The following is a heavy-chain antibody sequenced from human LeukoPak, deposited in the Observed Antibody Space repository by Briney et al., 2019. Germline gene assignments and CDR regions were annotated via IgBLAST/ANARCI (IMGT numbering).Heavy chain of an antibody. D-gene: IGHD6-19*01. CDR2: ISGSGGST. J-gene: IGHJ4*02. CDR3: AKGSRDSSGWYRDY. Sequence: GGSLRLSCAASGFTFSNYAMSWVRQAQGKGLDWVSAISGSGGSTNYADSVKGRFTISRDNSKNTLYLQMNSLRTEDTAVYYCAKGSRDSSGWYRDYWGQGTLVTVSS. CDR1: GFTFSNYA. V-gene: IGHV3-23*01.